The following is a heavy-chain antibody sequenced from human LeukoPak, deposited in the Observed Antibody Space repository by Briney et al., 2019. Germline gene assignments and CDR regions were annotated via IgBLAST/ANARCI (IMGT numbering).Heavy chain of an antibody. Sequence: GGSLRLSCAASGFSFITYGMHWVRQAPGKGLEWVAVISDDETNKFYADSVKGRFTISRDNSKNTLYLQMNSLRAEDTALYYCWGAYDIWGQGTMVTVSS. D-gene: IGHD3-16*01. CDR2: ISDDETNK. CDR1: GFSFITYG. V-gene: IGHV3-30*03. J-gene: IGHJ3*02. CDR3: WGAYDI.